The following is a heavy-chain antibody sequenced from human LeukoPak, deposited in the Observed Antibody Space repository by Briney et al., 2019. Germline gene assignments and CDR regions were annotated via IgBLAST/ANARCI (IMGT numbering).Heavy chain of an antibody. CDR3: TTRSGDFWSGFVN. J-gene: IGHJ4*02. CDR1: GYTFTSYD. CDR2: MNPNSGNT. V-gene: IGHV1-8*03. D-gene: IGHD3-3*01. Sequence: VASVKVSCKASGYTFTSYDINWVRQATGQGLEWMGWMNPNSGNTGYAQKFQGRVTITRNTSISTAYMELSSLRSEDTAVYYCTTRSGDFWSGFVNWGQGTLVTVSS.